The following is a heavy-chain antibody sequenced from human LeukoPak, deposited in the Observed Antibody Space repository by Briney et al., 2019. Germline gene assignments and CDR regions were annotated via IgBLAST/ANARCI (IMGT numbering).Heavy chain of an antibody. CDR1: GFTFSNSW. J-gene: IGHJ4*02. CDR3: TRDTIGSLDY. CDR2: IKQDGSTK. D-gene: IGHD1-26*01. V-gene: IGHV3-7*01. Sequence: GGSLRLSCAASGFTFSNSWMAWVRQAPGKGLEWVANIKQDGSTKHYADSLKGRFTISRDNPKNSLFLQMNNLRADDTAIYYCTRDTIGSLDYWGQGILVTVAS.